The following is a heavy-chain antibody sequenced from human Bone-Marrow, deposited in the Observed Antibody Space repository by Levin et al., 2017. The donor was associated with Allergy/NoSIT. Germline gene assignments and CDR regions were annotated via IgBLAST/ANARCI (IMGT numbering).Heavy chain of an antibody. CDR2: SSGSGTNT. J-gene: IGHJ4*02. CDR3: AKDRGLGGGSVFDY. Sequence: GESLKISCAASGFTFSNSAMSWVRQAPGKGLEWVSASSGSGTNTYYADSVKGRFTISKDNSKNTLDLQMSSLRAEDTAVYYCAKDRGLGGGSVFDYWGQGILVAVSS. D-gene: IGHD4-23*01. V-gene: IGHV3-23*01. CDR1: GFTFSNSA.